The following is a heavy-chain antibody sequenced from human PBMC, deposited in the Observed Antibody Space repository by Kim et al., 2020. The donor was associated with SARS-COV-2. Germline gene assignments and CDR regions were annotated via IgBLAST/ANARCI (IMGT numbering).Heavy chain of an antibody. D-gene: IGHD3-16*02. CDR2: IKQDGSEK. Sequence: GGSLRLSCAASGFTFSSYWMSWVRQAPGKGLEWVANIKQDGSEKYYVDSVKGRFTISRDNAKNSLYLQMNSLRAEDTAVYYCARRGGTYYDYIWGSYRPYYFDYWGQGTLVTVSS. CDR1: GFTFSSYW. J-gene: IGHJ4*02. CDR3: ARRGGTYYDYIWGSYRPYYFDY. V-gene: IGHV3-7*01.